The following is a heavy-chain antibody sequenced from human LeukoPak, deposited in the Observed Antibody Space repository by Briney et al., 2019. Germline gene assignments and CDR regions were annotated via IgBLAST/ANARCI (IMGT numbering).Heavy chain of an antibody. CDR3: ATSKVLWFGEY. CDR1: GGSISSSSYY. CDR2: IYYSGST. D-gene: IGHD3-10*01. J-gene: IGHJ4*02. V-gene: IGHV4-39*07. Sequence: SETLSLTCTVSGGSISSSSYYWGWIRQPPGKGLEWIGSIYYSGSTYYNPSLKSRVTISVDTSKNQFSLKLSSVTAADTAVYYCATSKVLWFGEYWGQGTLVTVSS.